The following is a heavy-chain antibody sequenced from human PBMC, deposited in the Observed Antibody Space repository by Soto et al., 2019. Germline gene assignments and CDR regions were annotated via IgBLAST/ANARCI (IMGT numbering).Heavy chain of an antibody. CDR2: IYYSGST. CDR1: GGSISSYY. V-gene: IGHV4-59*01. Sequence: QVQLQESGPGLVKPSETLSLTCTVSGGSISSYYWSWIRQPPGKGLEWIGYIYYSGSTNYNPSLKERVPISVATSKNQFSLKLSSVPAADTAVSYCARVYGDYLCYWGQGTLVTVSS. D-gene: IGHD4-17*01. J-gene: IGHJ4*02. CDR3: ARVYGDYLCY.